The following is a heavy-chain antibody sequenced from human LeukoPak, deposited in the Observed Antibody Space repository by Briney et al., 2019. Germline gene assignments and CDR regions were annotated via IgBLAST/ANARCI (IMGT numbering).Heavy chain of an antibody. CDR1: GFTFSDYY. Sequence: GGSLRLSCAASGFTFSDYYMSWIRQAPGKGLEWVSHISSSASTIYYADSVKGRFTVSRDNAKNSLYLQMNSLRAEDTAVYYCARDQADGGPIALDIWGQGTMVTVSS. V-gene: IGHV3-11*04. CDR2: ISSSASTI. D-gene: IGHD3-10*01. CDR3: ARDQADGGPIALDI. J-gene: IGHJ3*02.